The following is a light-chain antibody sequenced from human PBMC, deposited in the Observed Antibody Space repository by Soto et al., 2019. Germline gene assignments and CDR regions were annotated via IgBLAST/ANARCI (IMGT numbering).Light chain of an antibody. V-gene: IGKV3-11*01. Sequence: EIVLTQSPATLSLSPGERATLSCRASQSVSISYLSWYQQTPGQAPRLLIYDTSTRATGTPARFSGSGSGTDFTLTITSLEPEDFAVYYCQQRTIWPRVYTFGQGTKVEMK. CDR2: DTS. CDR3: QQRTIWPRVYT. J-gene: IGKJ2*01. CDR1: QSVSISY.